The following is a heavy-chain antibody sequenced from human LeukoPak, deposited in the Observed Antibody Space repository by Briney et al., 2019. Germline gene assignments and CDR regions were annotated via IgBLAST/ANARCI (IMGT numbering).Heavy chain of an antibody. V-gene: IGHV4-34*01. Sequence: SETLSRTCAVYGGSFSGYYWSWIRQPPGKGLEWIGEINHSGSTNYNPSLKSRVTISVDTSKDQFSLKLSSVTAADTAVYYCARYSGSSNWLDPWGQGTLVTVSS. J-gene: IGHJ5*02. CDR1: GGSFSGYY. CDR2: INHSGST. D-gene: IGHD1-26*01. CDR3: ARYSGSSNWLDP.